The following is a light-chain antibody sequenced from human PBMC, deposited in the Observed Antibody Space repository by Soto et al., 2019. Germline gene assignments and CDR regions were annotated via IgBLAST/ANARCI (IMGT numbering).Light chain of an antibody. V-gene: IGKV3-20*01. CDR1: QSVSSSQ. CDR2: DAS. CDR3: QQYGSSPSWT. J-gene: IGKJ1*01. Sequence: IVLTQSPGTVSLTPGERATLSCRASQSVSSSQLAWYQHKPGQAPRLLIYDASRRATGIPDRFSGSGSGTDFTLTISRLEPEDFGVYFCQQYGSSPSWTFGQGTKVEIK.